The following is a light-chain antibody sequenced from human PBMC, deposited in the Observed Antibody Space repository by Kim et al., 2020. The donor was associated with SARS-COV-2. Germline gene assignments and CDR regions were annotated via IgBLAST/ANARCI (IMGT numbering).Light chain of an antibody. J-gene: IGKJ1*01. V-gene: IGKV4-1*01. CDR2: GAS. CDR1: QSVLYSSNNKNY. CDR3: QQYSNSPPT. Sequence: ATINCKSRQSVLYSSNNKNYLAWYQQRPGQPPTLLIYGASTREFGVPDRFSGSVSGTDFTLTINSLQSEDVAIYYYQQYSNSPPTFGQGTKVDIK.